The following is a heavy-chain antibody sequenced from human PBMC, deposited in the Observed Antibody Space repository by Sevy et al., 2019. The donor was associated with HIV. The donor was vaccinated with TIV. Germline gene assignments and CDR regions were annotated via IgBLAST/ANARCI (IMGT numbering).Heavy chain of an antibody. CDR3: XRDXXEXSGYYPLGAFDI. J-gene: IGHJ3*02. Sequence: GGSLRLSCAASGFTFTNYAMNWVRQAPGKGLEWVSTISGSGGSTYYADSVKGRFTISRDNSKNTLYLQMNRPRAAEXXXXXXXRDXXEXSGYYPLGAFDIWGQGTMVTVSS. V-gene: IGHV3-23*01. CDR1: GFTFTNYA. CDR2: ISGSGGST. D-gene: IGHD3-22*01.